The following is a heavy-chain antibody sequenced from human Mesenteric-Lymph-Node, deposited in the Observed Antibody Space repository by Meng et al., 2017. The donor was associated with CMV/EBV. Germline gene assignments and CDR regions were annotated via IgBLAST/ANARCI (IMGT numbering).Heavy chain of an antibody. Sequence: SVKVSCKASGGSFSSDGVSWVRQAPGQGLEWMGGIIPIFDTQNYAQRFQGRVTITTDESTSTAYMELSSLRSEDTAVYYCARPTYYFYGMDVWGQGTTVTVSS. J-gene: IGHJ6*02. CDR2: IIPIFDTQ. V-gene: IGHV1-69*05. CDR3: ARPTYYFYGMDV. CDR1: GGSFSSDG.